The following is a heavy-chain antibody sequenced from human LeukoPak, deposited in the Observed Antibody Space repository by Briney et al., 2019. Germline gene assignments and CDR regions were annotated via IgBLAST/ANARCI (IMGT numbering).Heavy chain of an antibody. CDR3: ARDSPPEDIVLMAEGNYYYYYYGMDA. Sequence: ASVKVSCKASGYTFTSYYMHWVRQAPGQGLEWMGIINPSGGSTSYAQKFQGRVTMTRDTSTSTVYMELSSLRSEDTAVYYCARDSPPEDIVLMAEGNYYYYYYGMDAWGQGTTVTVSS. CDR1: GYTFTSYY. CDR2: INPSGGST. D-gene: IGHD2-8*01. J-gene: IGHJ6*02. V-gene: IGHV1-46*01.